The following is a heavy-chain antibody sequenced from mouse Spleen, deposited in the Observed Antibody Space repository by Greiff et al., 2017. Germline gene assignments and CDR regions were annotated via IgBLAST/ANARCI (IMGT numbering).Heavy chain of an antibody. D-gene: IGHD2-4*01. V-gene: IGHV2-2*02. CDR2: IWSGGST. Sequence: LVESGPGLVQPSQSLSITCTVSGFSLTSYGVHWVRQSPGKGLEWLGVIWSGGSTDYNAAFISRLSISKDNSKSQVFFKMNSLQANDTAIYYCANYYDYDEGFAYWGQGTLVTVSA. J-gene: IGHJ3*01. CDR3: ANYYDYDEGFAY. CDR1: GFSLTSYG.